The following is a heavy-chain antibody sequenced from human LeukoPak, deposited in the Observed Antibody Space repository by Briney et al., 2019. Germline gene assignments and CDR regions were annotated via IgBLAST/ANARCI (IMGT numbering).Heavy chain of an antibody. J-gene: IGHJ4*02. CDR3: ANYYYDSSGYSN. V-gene: IGHV1-69*05. Sequence: GASVKVSCKASGGTFSSYAISWVRQTPGQGLEWMGGIIPIFGTANYAQKFQGRVTITTDESTSTAYMELSSLRSEDTAVYYCANYYYDSSGYSNWGQGTLVTVSS. CDR2: IIPIFGTA. CDR1: GGTFSSYA. D-gene: IGHD3-22*01.